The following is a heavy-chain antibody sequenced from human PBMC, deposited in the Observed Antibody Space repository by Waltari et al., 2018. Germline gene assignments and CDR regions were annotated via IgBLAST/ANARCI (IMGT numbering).Heavy chain of an antibody. J-gene: IGHJ4*02. Sequence: QVQLVQSGAEVKKPGASVKVSCKASGYTFTGYYMHWVRQAPGQGLEWMGWINPNRGGTNYEKKVQGWVTMTRDKSISTAYMELSRLRSDDTAVYYGARDMRDSGSYYDVGRLGYWGQGTLVTVSS. D-gene: IGHD1-26*01. CDR3: ARDMRDSGSYYDVGRLGY. CDR1: GYTFTGYY. CDR2: INPNRGGT. V-gene: IGHV1-2*04.